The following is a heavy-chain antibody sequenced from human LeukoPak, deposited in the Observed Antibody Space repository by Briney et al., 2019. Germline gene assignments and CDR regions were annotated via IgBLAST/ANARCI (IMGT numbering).Heavy chain of an antibody. CDR2: ISSSGSTI. V-gene: IGHV3-11*04. Sequence: AGGSLRLSCAASGFTFSDYYMSWIRQAPGKGLEWVSYISSSGSTIYYAGSVKGRFTISRDNAKNSLYLQMNSLRAEDTAVYYCARDAYYYDSSGYYLPAGADYWGQGTLVTVSS. CDR3: ARDAYYYDSSGYYLPAGADY. J-gene: IGHJ4*02. CDR1: GFTFSDYY. D-gene: IGHD3-22*01.